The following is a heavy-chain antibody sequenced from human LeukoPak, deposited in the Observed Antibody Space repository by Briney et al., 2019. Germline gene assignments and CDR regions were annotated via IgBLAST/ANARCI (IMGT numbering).Heavy chain of an antibody. V-gene: IGHV3-23*01. CDR1: GFTFSSYA. Sequence: GGSLRLSCAASGFTFSSYAMSWVRQAPGKGLEWVSAISGSGGSTYYADSVKGRFTISRDNSKNTLYLQMNSLRAEDTAVYYCAKDPRGVVVLPLYYFDYWGQGTLVTVSS. CDR3: AKDPRGVVVLPLYYFDY. CDR2: ISGSGGST. D-gene: IGHD3-22*01. J-gene: IGHJ4*02.